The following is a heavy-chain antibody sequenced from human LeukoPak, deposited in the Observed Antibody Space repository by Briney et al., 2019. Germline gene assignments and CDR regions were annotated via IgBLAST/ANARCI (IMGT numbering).Heavy chain of an antibody. D-gene: IGHD5-12*01. J-gene: IGHJ6*03. V-gene: IGHV1-18*01. CDR2: ISAYNGNT. CDR3: ARIPGRLRADYYYYYMDV. Sequence: ASVKVSCKASGYTFTSYGISWVRQAPGQGLEWMGWISAYNGNTNYAQKLQGRVTMTTDTSTSTAYMELRSLRSDDTAVYYCARIPGRLRADYYYYYMDVWGKGTTVTVSS. CDR1: GYTFTSYG.